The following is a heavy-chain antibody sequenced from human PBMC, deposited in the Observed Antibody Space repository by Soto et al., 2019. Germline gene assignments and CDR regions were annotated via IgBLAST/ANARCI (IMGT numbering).Heavy chain of an antibody. Sequence: GASVKVSCKASGYTFTSYDINWVRQATGQGLEWTGWMNPNSGNTDFAQKFQGRVTMTRDTSISTAYMELSSLRSEDTAVYYCARPHDYIWGRERTMQRHAMDVWGQGTTVTVSS. CDR1: GYTFTSYD. CDR2: MNPNSGNT. CDR3: ARPHDYIWGRERTMQRHAMDV. D-gene: IGHD3-16*01. V-gene: IGHV1-8*01. J-gene: IGHJ6*02.